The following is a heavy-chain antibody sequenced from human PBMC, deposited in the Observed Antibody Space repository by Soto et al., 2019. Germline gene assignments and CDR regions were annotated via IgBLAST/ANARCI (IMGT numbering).Heavy chain of an antibody. CDR3: TRLGIAAAGTDY. V-gene: IGHV3-73*01. CDR1: GCTFSGSD. CDR2: IRSKAKNYAT. J-gene: IGHJ4*02. D-gene: IGHD6-13*01. Sequence: WGSLCLSCAASGCTFSGSDMHWVRQASGKGLEWVGRIRSKAKNYATVYAASVNGRFTISRDDSKNTAYLQMTSLKTEDTAVYYCTRLGIAAAGTDYWGQGTLVTVSS.